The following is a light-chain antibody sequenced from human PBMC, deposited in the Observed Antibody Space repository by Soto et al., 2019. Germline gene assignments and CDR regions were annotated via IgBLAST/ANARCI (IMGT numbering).Light chain of an antibody. Sequence: EIVMTQSPATLSVSPGERATLSCRASQSVRNSYLAWYQQKPGQASRLLIHGVSTRATGIPFRFSGSGSGTEFTLTISSLQSEDFAVYYCQQYSSWPLTFGGGTKVEIK. CDR3: QQYSSWPLT. CDR1: QSVRNSY. J-gene: IGKJ4*01. V-gene: IGKV3-15*01. CDR2: GVS.